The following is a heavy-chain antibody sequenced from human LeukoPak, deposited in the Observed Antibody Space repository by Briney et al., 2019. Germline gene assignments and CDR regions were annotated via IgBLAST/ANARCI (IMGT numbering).Heavy chain of an antibody. V-gene: IGHV1-18*01. J-gene: IGHJ6*03. CDR3: AREYSGYHQGHYYYYQYMDV. CDR2: ISAYNGNT. CDR1: GYTFTSYG. Sequence: ASVKVSCTASGYTFTSYGISWVRQAPGQGLEWMGWISAYNGNTNYAQKLQGRGTMTTDTSTSTAYMELRSLRSDDTAVYYCAREYSGYHQGHYYYYQYMDVWGKGATGTVSS. D-gene: IGHD5-12*01.